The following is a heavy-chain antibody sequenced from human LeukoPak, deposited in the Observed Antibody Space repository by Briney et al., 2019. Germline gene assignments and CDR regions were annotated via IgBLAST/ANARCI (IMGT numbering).Heavy chain of an antibody. Sequence: SVKVSCKASGGTFSSYAISWVRQAPGQGLEWMGGIIPIFGTADYAQKFQGRVTITADESTSTAYMELSSLRSEDTAVYYCALSSSSFSRTDYWGQGTLVTVSS. J-gene: IGHJ4*02. CDR1: GGTFSSYA. D-gene: IGHD6-6*01. CDR3: ALSSSSFSRTDY. CDR2: IIPIFGTA. V-gene: IGHV1-69*13.